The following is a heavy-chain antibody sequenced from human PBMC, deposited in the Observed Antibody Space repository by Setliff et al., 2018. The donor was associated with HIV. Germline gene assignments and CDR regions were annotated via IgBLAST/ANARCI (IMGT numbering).Heavy chain of an antibody. CDR1: GYTFINYH. V-gene: IGHV1-18*01. CDR2: ISASGINT. J-gene: IGHJ6*03. Sequence: ASVKVSCKASGYTFINYHITWVRQATGQGLEWVGSISASGINTNYTQGRVTMTTDISTSTAYMELRSLRSADSAVYYCARVPVSNYYYYMDVWGKGTTVTVSS. CDR3: ARVPVSNYYYYMDV.